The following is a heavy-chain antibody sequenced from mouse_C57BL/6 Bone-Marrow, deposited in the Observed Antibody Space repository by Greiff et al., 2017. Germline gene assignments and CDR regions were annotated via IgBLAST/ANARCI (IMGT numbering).Heavy chain of an antibody. D-gene: IGHD4-1*01. CDR3: TRGELVFDY. Sequence: EVNVVESGEGLVKPGGSLKLSCAASGFTFSSYAMSWVRQTPEKRLEWVAYISSGGDYIYYADTVKGRFTISRDNARNTLYLQMSSLKSEDTAMYYCTRGELVFDYWGQGTTLTVSS. CDR2: ISSGGDYI. CDR1: GFTFSSYA. V-gene: IGHV5-9-1*02. J-gene: IGHJ2*01.